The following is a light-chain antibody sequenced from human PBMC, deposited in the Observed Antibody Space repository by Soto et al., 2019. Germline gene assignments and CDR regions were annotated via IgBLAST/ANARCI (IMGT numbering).Light chain of an antibody. Sequence: DIQMTQSPSTLSASVGDRVTITCRASQSINNWLAWYQQKPGKAPKLLIYEASSLLSGVPSRFSGSGSGTEFTLTISSLQPDDFADYYCQQYDSYSSTFGQGTKLDI. CDR1: QSINNW. J-gene: IGKJ2*01. V-gene: IGKV1-5*03. CDR3: QQYDSYSST. CDR2: EAS.